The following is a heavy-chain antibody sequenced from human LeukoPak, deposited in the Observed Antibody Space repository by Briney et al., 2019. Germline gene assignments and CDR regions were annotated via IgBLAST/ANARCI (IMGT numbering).Heavy chain of an antibody. CDR1: GFTFSRYW. J-gene: IGHJ4*02. CDR3: AKDTASGSYPDPAYYFDY. Sequence: GGSLRLSCAVSGFTFSRYWMTWVRQAPGKGLEWVANIKVDGSEKYYVDAVKGRFTISRDNAKDSLYLQMNGLRAEDTAVYYCAKDTASGSYPDPAYYFDYWGQGTLVTVSS. D-gene: IGHD1-26*01. V-gene: IGHV3-7*03. CDR2: IKVDGSEK.